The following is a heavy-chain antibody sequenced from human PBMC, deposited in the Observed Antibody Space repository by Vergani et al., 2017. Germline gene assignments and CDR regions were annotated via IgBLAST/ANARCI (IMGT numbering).Heavy chain of an antibody. CDR2: VDPEDGET. CDR3: ARDTSLEQLVPFDY. J-gene: IGHJ4*02. Sequence: EVQLVQSGAEVKKPGATVKISCKVSGYTFTDYYMHWVQQAPGKGLEWMGLVDPEDGETIYAEKFQGRVTITADTSISTAYMELSRLRSDDTAVYYCARDTSLEQLVPFDYWGQRTLVTVSS. D-gene: IGHD6-6*01. V-gene: IGHV1-69-2*01. CDR1: GYTFTDYY.